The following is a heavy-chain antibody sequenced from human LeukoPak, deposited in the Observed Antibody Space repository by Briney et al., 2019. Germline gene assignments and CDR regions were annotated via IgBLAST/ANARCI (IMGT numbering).Heavy chain of an antibody. CDR2: ISYDGSNK. CDR3: ARDPGRITMVLGNAFDI. CDR1: GLTFSSYA. J-gene: IGHJ3*02. V-gene: IGHV3-30-3*01. D-gene: IGHD3-10*01. Sequence: GGSRRLSCAASGLTFSSYAMHGVRQAPGKGLEGVAVISYDGSNKYYADSVNGRFTISRDNSKNPLYLQMNSLRAEDTAVYYCARDPGRITMVLGNAFDIWGQGTMVTVSS.